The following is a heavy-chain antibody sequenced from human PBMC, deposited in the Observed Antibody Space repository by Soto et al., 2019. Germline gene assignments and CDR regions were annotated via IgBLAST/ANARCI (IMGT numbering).Heavy chain of an antibody. J-gene: IGHJ6*03. Sequence: SETLSLTCTVSGGSISSGGYYWSWIRQHPGKGLEWIGYIYYSGSTYYNPSLKSRVTISVDTSKNQFSLKLSSVTAADTAVYYCASCRRMTNYYYYYMDVWGKGTTVTVSS. CDR2: IYYSGST. CDR3: ASCRRMTNYYYYYMDV. D-gene: IGHD2-15*01. CDR1: GGSISSGGYY. V-gene: IGHV4-31*03.